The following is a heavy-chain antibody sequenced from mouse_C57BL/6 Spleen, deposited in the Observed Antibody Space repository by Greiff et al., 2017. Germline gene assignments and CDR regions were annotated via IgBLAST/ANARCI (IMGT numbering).Heavy chain of an antibody. D-gene: IGHD1-1*01. Sequence: VQLQQSGAELVRPGASVTLSCKASGYTFTDYEMHWVKQTPVHGLEWIGAIDPETGGTAYSQKFKGQAILTADKSSSTAYMELRSLTSEGSAVYYCTALTRVVGGYFDYWGQGTSLTVSS. CDR1: GYTFTDYE. CDR2: IDPETGGT. V-gene: IGHV1-15*01. CDR3: TALTRVVGGYFDY. J-gene: IGHJ2*02.